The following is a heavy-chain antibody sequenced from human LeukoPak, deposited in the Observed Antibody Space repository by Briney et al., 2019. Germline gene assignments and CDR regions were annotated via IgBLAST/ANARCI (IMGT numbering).Heavy chain of an antibody. CDR3: TRVGYIDEGIDY. Sequence: GGSLRLSCEGSAFIFSGHWMNWVRQTPGKGLEWVANIKQDGSKKSYVDSVKGRFTTSRDNAKNSLYLQMNSLRAEDTAIYYCTRVGYIDEGIDYWGQGTLVTVSS. D-gene: IGHD5-24*01. CDR1: AFIFSGHW. CDR2: IKQDGSKK. V-gene: IGHV3-7*04. J-gene: IGHJ4*02.